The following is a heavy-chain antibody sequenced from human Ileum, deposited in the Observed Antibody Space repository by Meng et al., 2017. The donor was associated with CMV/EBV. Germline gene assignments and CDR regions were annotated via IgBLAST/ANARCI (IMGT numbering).Heavy chain of an antibody. CDR3: GGGYSGAFHY. J-gene: IGHJ4*02. Sequence: QLQRQECGPGLVRPSETLSLTCSVSGGSISSSNYYWGWIRQPPGKGLEWIGIIYYSDRTYYNPSLKSRVTLSRDTSKNQFSLTMNSLTAADTAVYYCGGGYSGAFHYWGQGTLVTVSS. D-gene: IGHD2-15*01. V-gene: IGHV4-39*07. CDR2: IYYSDRT. CDR1: GGSISSSNYY.